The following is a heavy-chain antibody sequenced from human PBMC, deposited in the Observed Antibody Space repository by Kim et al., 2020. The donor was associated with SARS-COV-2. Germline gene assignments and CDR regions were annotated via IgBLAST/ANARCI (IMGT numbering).Heavy chain of an antibody. CDR2: ISSGSDIK. CDR3: AIEVVGGLRSGRYDY. Sequence: GGSLRLSCAASGFMFSSYRMHWVRQAPGKGLEWISYISSGSDIKYYADSVKGRFTISRDNAKNSLYLQMNNLRAEDTAVYYCAIEVVGGLRSGRYDYWG. V-gene: IGHV3-48*04. J-gene: IGHJ6*01. CDR1: GFMFSSYR. D-gene: IGHD5-12*01.